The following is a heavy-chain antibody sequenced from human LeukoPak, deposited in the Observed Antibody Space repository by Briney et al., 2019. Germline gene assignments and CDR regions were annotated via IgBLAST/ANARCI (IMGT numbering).Heavy chain of an antibody. CDR1: GGPLSAYY. CDR3: ASGETGSTLGGY. Sequence: SETLTLTCTVSGGPLSAYYWTWIRQPPGKGLEWIGYIYDTGNTNYNPSLKSRVTISVDTSKNQFSLKLTSVTAADAAVYYWASGETGSTLGGYWGQGTLVTVSS. CDR2: IYDTGNT. V-gene: IGHV4-59*01. J-gene: IGHJ4*02. D-gene: IGHD1-1*01.